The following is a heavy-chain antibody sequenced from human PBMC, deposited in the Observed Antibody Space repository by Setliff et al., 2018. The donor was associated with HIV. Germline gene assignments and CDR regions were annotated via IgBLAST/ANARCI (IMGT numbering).Heavy chain of an antibody. D-gene: IGHD1-26*01. CDR1: GSTFSRYG. Sequence: PGGSLRLSCAASGSTFSRYGMHWVRQAPGKGLEWVAVIWYDGSNKYYADSVKGRFTISRDNSKNTLYLQMNSLRAEDTAVYYCARDPPGGSYPYYFDYWGQGTLVTVSS. J-gene: IGHJ4*02. CDR2: IWYDGSNK. CDR3: ARDPPGGSYPYYFDY. V-gene: IGHV3-33*01.